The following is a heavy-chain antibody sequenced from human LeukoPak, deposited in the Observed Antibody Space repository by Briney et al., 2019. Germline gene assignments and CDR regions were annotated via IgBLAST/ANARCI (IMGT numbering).Heavy chain of an antibody. D-gene: IGHD6-13*01. CDR3: AKDKGIAAQSDAFDI. CDR1: GFTFSSYD. Sequence: GGSLRLSCAASGFTFSSYDMHWVRQAPGKGLEWVAFIRYDGSNKYYADSVKGRFTISRDNSKNTLYLQMNSLRAEDTAVYYCAKDKGIAAQSDAFDIWGQGTMVTVSS. CDR2: IRYDGSNK. J-gene: IGHJ3*02. V-gene: IGHV3-30*02.